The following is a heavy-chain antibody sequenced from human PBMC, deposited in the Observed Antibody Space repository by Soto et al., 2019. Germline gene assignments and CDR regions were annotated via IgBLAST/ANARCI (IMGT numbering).Heavy chain of an antibody. CDR1: GYTFTSYG. Sequence: QVQLVQSGAEVKKPGASVKVSCKASGYTFTSYGISWVRQAPGQGLEWMGWIRAYNGNTNYAQKLQGRVTMTTDTSTSTAYMELRSLRSDDTAVYYCARVELGQQLVWGNDYWGQGTLVTVSS. V-gene: IGHV1-18*01. D-gene: IGHD6-13*01. CDR2: IRAYNGNT. J-gene: IGHJ4*02. CDR3: ARVELGQQLVWGNDY.